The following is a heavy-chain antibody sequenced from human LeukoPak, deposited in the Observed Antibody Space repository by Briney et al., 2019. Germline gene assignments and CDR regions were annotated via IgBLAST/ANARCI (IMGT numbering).Heavy chain of an antibody. CDR2: INPNSGGT. V-gene: IGHV1-2*02. CDR1: GYTFTGYY. J-gene: IGHJ4*02. D-gene: IGHD1-26*01. Sequence: ASVKVSCKASGYTFTGYYMHWVRQAPGQGLERMGWINPNSGGTNYAQKFQGRVTMTRDTSISTAYMELSRLRSDDTAVYYCARYDIVGGWNFDYWGQGTLVTVSS. CDR3: ARYDIVGGWNFDY.